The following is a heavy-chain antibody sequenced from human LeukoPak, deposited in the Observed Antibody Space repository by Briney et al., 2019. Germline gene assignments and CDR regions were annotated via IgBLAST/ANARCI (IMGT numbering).Heavy chain of an antibody. J-gene: IGHJ4*02. CDR2: IYYSGST. Sequence: SETLSLTCTVSGGSISSYYWSWIRQPPGKGLEWIGYIYYSGSTNYNPSLKSRVTISVDTSKNQFSLKLSSVTAADTAVYYCARADFTFGGVIVPYFDYWGQGTLVTVSS. CDR3: ARADFTFGGVIVPYFDY. CDR1: GGSISSYY. D-gene: IGHD3-16*02. V-gene: IGHV4-59*01.